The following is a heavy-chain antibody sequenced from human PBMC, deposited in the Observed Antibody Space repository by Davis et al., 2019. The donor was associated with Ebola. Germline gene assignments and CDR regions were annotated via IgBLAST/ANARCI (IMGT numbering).Heavy chain of an antibody. CDR2: IYYSGST. V-gene: IGHV4-30-4*01. J-gene: IGHJ6*02. CDR1: GGSISSGDYY. CDR3: ARAVVVVVPAAMDYYGMDV. D-gene: IGHD2-2*01. Sequence: LRLSCTVSGGSISSGDYYWSWIRQPPGKGLEWIGYIYYSGSTYYNPSLKSRVTISVDTSKNQFSLKLSSVTAADTAVYYCARAVVVVVPAAMDYYGMDVWGQGTTVTVSS.